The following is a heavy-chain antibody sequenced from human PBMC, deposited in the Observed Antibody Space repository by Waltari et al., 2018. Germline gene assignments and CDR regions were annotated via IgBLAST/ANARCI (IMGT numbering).Heavy chain of an antibody. J-gene: IGHJ4*02. Sequence: EVQLLESGGGLVQPGGSLRLSCAASGFTFSSYAMSWVSQAPGKGLGWVSANSCSGGSTYYADSVKSRFTISRDNSKNTLYLQMNSLRAEDTAVYYCAKDGSADIVVVPAAKGRLRIQLSIDYFDYWGQGTLVTVSS. CDR1: GFTFSSYA. V-gene: IGHV3-23*01. CDR3: AKDGSADIVVVPAAKGRLRIQLSIDYFDY. CDR2: NSCSGGST. D-gene: IGHD2-2*01.